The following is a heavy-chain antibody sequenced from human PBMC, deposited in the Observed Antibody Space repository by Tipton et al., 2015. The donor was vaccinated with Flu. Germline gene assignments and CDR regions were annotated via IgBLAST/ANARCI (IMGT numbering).Heavy chain of an antibody. V-gene: IGHV1-69*01. Sequence: QLVQSGAEVKKPGSSVKVSCKASGGTFDTYSITWVRQAPGQGLEWMGGVNPFFGPPKYAQKFQDRVTITADDSTSTAYMELSGLRPEDAAVYFCAISCVITTCSLELEYSNHYMDVWGKGTTVTVSS. CDR2: VNPFFGPP. D-gene: IGHD2-2*01. J-gene: IGHJ6*03. CDR3: AISCVITTCSLELEYSNHYMDV. CDR1: GGTFDTYS.